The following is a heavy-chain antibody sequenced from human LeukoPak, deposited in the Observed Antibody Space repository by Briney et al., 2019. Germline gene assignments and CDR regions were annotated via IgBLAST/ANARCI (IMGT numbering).Heavy chain of an antibody. J-gene: IGHJ6*02. Sequence: SETLSLTCAVYGGSFSGYYWSWIRQPPGKGLEWIGEINHSGSTNYNPSLKSRVTISVDTSKNQFSLKLSSVTAADTAVYYCARQVVVVVPAAILSADYYGMDVWGQGTLVTVS. CDR2: INHSGST. D-gene: IGHD2-2*02. V-gene: IGHV4-34*01. CDR1: GGSFSGYY. CDR3: ARQVVVVVPAAILSADYYGMDV.